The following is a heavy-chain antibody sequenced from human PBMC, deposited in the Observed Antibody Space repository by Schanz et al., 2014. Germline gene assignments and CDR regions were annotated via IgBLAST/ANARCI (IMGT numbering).Heavy chain of an antibody. CDR1: TSLFSRSV. CDR3: ARDPNTSARLPYFDT. Sequence: DLVESGGGVVQPGRSLTLSCAVSTSLFSRSVIHWVRQAPGKGLEWVAVMWNDGIKTHYADAGKGRFTISRDNSKNTVYLQMNSLRTDDTAMYYCARDPNTSARLPYFDTWGQGTLVTVSS. V-gene: IGHV3-30*04. J-gene: IGHJ4*02. D-gene: IGHD6-19*01. CDR2: MWNDGIKT.